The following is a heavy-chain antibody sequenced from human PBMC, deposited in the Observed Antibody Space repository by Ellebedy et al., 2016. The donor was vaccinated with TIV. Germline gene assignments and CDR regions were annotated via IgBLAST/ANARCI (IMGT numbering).Heavy chain of an antibody. CDR3: ARISGGWGFDY. D-gene: IGHD2-15*01. CDR1: GFSLSTTRVS. J-gene: IGHJ4*02. V-gene: IGHV2-70*17. CDR2: IDWDADK. Sequence: SGPTLVKPTQTLTLTCTFSGFSLSTTRVSVSWIRQPPGKDLECLARIDWDADKFYSTSLRTRLTISKDSSENQVVLTMTNMDPEDTATYYCARISGGWGFDYWGQGALVTVSS.